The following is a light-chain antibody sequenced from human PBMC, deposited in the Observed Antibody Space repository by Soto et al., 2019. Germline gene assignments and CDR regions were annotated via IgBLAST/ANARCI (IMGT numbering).Light chain of an antibody. V-gene: IGKV3-20*01. J-gene: IGKJ2*01. CDR1: QSVSSSY. CDR2: GAS. Sequence: EIVLTQYPGTVSLSPGERATLSCRASQSVSSSYLAWYQQKPGQAPRLLIYGASSRATDIPDRFSGSGSGTDFTLTISRLEPEDFAVYYCQQYGSSPMYTFGQGTKLEIK. CDR3: QQYGSSPMYT.